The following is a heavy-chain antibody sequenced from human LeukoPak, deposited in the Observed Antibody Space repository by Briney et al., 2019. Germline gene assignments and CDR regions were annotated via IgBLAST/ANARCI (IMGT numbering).Heavy chain of an antibody. V-gene: IGHV4-59*01. CDR2: KESNGYT. J-gene: IGHJ4*02. D-gene: IGHD5-12*01. CDR1: GGSLSGFY. CDR3: ARESFSGYDTGHFDY. Sequence: SETLSLTCNLSGGSLSGFYWSWLRQPPGKGLEWIAYKESNGYTEYYPSLMSRVKISLDTSKNQLSLELTSVTAADTAVYYCARESFSGYDTGHFDYWGQGTLVTVSS.